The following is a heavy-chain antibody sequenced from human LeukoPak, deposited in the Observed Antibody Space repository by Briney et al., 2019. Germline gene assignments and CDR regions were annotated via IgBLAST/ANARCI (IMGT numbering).Heavy chain of an antibody. CDR3: AKGRGSGSYYSPYYYMDV. CDR2: ISGSGGST. Sequence: GGSLRLSCAASGFTFSSYAMSWVPQAPGKGLECVSAISGSGGSTYYADSVKGRFTISRDNSKNTLYLQMNSLRAEDTAVYYCAKGRGSGSYYSPYYYMDVWGKGTTVTVSS. D-gene: IGHD3-10*01. J-gene: IGHJ6*03. V-gene: IGHV3-23*01. CDR1: GFTFSSYA.